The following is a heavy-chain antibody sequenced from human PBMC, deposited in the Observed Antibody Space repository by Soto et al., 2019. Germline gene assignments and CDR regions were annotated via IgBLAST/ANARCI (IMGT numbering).Heavy chain of an antibody. J-gene: IGHJ6*02. CDR3: ASEDSSSSVYYYYGMDV. Sequence: PGGSLRLSCAASGFTFSSYEMNWVRQAPGKGLEWVSYISSSGSTIYYADSVKGRFTISRDNAKNSLYLQMNSLRAEDTAVYYCASEDSSSSVYYYYGMDVWGQGTTVTVSS. CDR1: GFTFSSYE. D-gene: IGHD6-6*01. CDR2: ISSSGSTI. V-gene: IGHV3-48*03.